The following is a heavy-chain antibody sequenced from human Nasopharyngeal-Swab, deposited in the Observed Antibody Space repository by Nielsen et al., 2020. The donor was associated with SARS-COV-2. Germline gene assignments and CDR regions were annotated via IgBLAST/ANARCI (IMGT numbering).Heavy chain of an antibody. CDR2: INTNTGNP. Sequence: WVRQAPGQGLEWMGWINTNTGNPTYAQGFTGRFVFSLDTSVGTAYLQISSLKAEDTAVYYCATPSYEQQTWMGGSFDYWGQGTLVTVSS. CDR3: ATPSYEQQTWMGGSFDY. V-gene: IGHV7-4-1*02. J-gene: IGHJ4*02. D-gene: IGHD6-13*01.